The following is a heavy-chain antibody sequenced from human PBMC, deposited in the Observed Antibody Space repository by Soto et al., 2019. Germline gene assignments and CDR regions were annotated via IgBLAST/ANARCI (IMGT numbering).Heavy chain of an antibody. J-gene: IGHJ6*03. V-gene: IGHV1-18*01. CDR2: ISAYNGNT. CDR3: ARGGSGSPSAWNYMAV. CDR1: GYTFTSYG. Sequence: ASLKVSCKASGYTFTSYGISWVRQAPGQGLEWMGWISAYNGNTNYAQKLQGRVTMTTDTSTSTAYMEMRSLRSDDTAVYYCARGGSGSPSAWNYMAVWGKGTTVPVSS. D-gene: IGHD3-10*01.